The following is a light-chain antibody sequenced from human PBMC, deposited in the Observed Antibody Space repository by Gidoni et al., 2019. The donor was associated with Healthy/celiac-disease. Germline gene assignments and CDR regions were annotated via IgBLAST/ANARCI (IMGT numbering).Light chain of an antibody. V-gene: IGLV1-44*01. CDR2: NNN. J-gene: IGLJ2*01. Sequence: QSVLTQPPSASGTPGQRVTISCSGSSSNIGSNTVNWYQQLPGTAPKLLIYNNNQRPSGVPALFSGSESGTSASLAVSWLQSEDEADYYCAAWDDSLNGPVFGGGTKLTVL. CDR3: AAWDDSLNGPV. CDR1: SSNIGSNT.